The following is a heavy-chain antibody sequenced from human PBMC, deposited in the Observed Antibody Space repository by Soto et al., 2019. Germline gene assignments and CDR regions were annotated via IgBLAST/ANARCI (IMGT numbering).Heavy chain of an antibody. CDR2: ISSSSSYI. D-gene: IGHD2-2*01. CDR3: ARVPWDYYYMDV. CDR1: GFTFSSYS. J-gene: IGHJ6*03. V-gene: IGHV3-21*01. Sequence: GGSLRLSCAASGFTFSSYSMNWVRQAPGKGLEWVSSISSSSSYIYYADSVKGRFTISRDNAKNSLYLQMNSLRAEDTAVYYCARVPWDYYYMDVWGKGTTVTVSS.